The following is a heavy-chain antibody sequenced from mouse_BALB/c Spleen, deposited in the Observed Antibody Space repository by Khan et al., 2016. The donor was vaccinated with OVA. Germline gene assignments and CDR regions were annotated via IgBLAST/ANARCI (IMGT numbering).Heavy chain of an antibody. Sequence: EVQLQESGPGLVKPSQTVSLTCTVTGISITTGNYRWSWIRQFPENKLEWIGYIYYSGTINYNPSLTSRPTITRDTSKNQFFLYMNSLTAEDTATYYCARDSGFWYFDDWGAGTTVTVSS. CDR1: GISITTGNYR. J-gene: IGHJ1*01. V-gene: IGHV3-5*02. CDR2: IYYSGTI. CDR3: ARDSGFWYFDD. D-gene: IGHD2-2*01.